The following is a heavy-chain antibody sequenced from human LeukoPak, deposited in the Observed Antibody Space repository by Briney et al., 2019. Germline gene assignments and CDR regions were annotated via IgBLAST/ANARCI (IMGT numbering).Heavy chain of an antibody. D-gene: IGHD2-15*01. J-gene: IGHJ6*03. V-gene: IGHV4-39*07. Sequence: SETLSLTCTVSGGSISSSSYYWSWIRQPPGKGLEWIGEINHSGSTNYNPSLKSRVTISADTSKNQFSLKLSSVTAADTAVYYCARGRRRHCSGGSCQWNYYMDVWGKGTTVTVSS. CDR3: ARGRRRHCSGGSCQWNYYMDV. CDR1: GGSISSSSYY. CDR2: INHSGST.